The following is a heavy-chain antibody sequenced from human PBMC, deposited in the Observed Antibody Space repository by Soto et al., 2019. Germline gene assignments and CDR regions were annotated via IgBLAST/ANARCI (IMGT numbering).Heavy chain of an antibody. CDR1: GGTFSSYA. D-gene: IGHD2-15*01. J-gene: IGHJ6*02. CDR2: IIPIFGTA. CDR3: GAVGCSGGSCYSFYYGMDV. V-gene: IGHV1-69*12. Sequence: QVQLVQSGAGVKKPGSSVKVSCKVSGGTFSSYAISWVRQAPGQGLEGMGGIIPIFGTANYAQKFQGRGMFPADESTSTAYMELSSLISEDTAVYYCGAVGCSGGSCYSFYYGMDVWGQGTTVTVSS.